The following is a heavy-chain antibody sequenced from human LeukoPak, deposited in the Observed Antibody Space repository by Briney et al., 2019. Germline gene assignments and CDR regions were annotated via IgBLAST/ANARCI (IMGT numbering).Heavy chain of an antibody. V-gene: IGHV3-48*02. CDR1: GFTFSSYS. D-gene: IGHD3-22*01. CDR3: ARDYYDSSGHYYVDS. Sequence: GGSLRLSCAASGFTFSSYSMSWVRQAPGKGLEWVSYISSSSSPTYYADSVKGCFTISRDNAKNSLYLQMNSLRDEDTAVYYCARDYYDSSGHYYVDSWGQGTLVTVSS. J-gene: IGHJ4*02. CDR2: ISSSSSPT.